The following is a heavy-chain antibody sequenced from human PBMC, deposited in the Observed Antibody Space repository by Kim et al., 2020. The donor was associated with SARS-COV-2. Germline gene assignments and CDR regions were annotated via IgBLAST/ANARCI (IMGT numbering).Heavy chain of an antibody. CDR1: GFTFSSYA. D-gene: IGHD1-1*01. CDR2: ISYDGSNK. CDR3: ARDHKQPS. J-gene: IGHJ4*02. Sequence: GGSLRLSCAASGFTFSSYAMHWVRQAPGKGLEWVAVISYDGSNKYYADSVKGRFTISRDNSKNTLYLQMNSLRAEDTAVYYCARDHKQPSWGQGTLVTVSS. V-gene: IGHV3-30-3*01.